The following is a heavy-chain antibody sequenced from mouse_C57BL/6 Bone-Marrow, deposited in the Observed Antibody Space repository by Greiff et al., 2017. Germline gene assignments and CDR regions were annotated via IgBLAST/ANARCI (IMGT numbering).Heavy chain of an antibody. Sequence: QVQLQQSGAELVKPGASVKLSCKASGYTFTSYWMHWVKQRPGQGLEWIGMIHPNSGSTNSNEKFKSKDTLTVDKSSSTAYMPLSSLTSENSSFYYCAISGFYGNYWYFDVWGTGTTFTVSS. J-gene: IGHJ1*03. D-gene: IGHD2-1*01. CDR3: AISGFYGNYWYFDV. CDR1: GYTFTSYW. V-gene: IGHV1-64*01. CDR2: IHPNSGST.